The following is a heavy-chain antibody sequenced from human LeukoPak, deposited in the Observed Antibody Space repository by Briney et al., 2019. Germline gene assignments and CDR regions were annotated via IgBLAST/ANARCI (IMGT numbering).Heavy chain of an antibody. D-gene: IGHD2-2*01. Sequence: QPGGSLRLSCAASGFTFSNYGMHWVRQAPGKGLEWVAFIRYDGSNKYYADSVKGRFTISRDNSKNTLYLQMNSLRAEDTAVYYCAKDYRSSTSCYATYWGQGTLVTVSP. CDR1: GFTFSNYG. J-gene: IGHJ4*02. CDR3: AKDYRSSTSCYATY. V-gene: IGHV3-30*02. CDR2: IRYDGSNK.